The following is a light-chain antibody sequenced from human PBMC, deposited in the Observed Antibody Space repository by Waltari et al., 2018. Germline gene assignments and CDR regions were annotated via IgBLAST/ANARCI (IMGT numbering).Light chain of an antibody. CDR2: GAS. CDR3: QQVNNYPRT. CDR1: QDISSY. V-gene: IGKV1-9*01. J-gene: IGKJ1*01. Sequence: DSQLTQSPSFLPASVGHRVTITCRASQDISSYLTWYQQKSGKAPKLLIFGASTLQSGVPSRFSGSGSGTEFTLTISNLQPEHLATYCCQQVNNYPRTFGQGTKVAI.